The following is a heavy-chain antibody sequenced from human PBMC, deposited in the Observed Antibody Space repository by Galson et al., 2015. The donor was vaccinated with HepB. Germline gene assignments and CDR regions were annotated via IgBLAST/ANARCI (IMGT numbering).Heavy chain of an antibody. CDR3: ARRYSSSADFFGR. CDR1: GFTFSYYR. CDR2: IKQDGSEK. D-gene: IGHD6-6*01. V-gene: IGHV3-7*01. Sequence: SLRLSCAASGFTFSYYRMSWVRQAPGKGLEWVANIKQDGSEKYYVDSVKGRFTISRDNAKNSLFLQMNSLRAEDTAVYYCARRYSSSADFFGRWGQGTLVTVSS. J-gene: IGHJ4*02.